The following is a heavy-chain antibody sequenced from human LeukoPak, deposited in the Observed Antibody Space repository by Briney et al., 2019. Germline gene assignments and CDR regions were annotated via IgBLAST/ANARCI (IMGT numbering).Heavy chain of an antibody. CDR3: ARAPCSSTSCFELDY. J-gene: IGHJ4*02. Sequence: SETLSLTCTVSGGSISSYYWSWIRQPPGKGLEWIGYIYYSGSTNYNPSLKSRVTISLDTSKNQFSLKLSSVTAADTAVYYCARAPCSSTSCFELDYWGQGTLVTVSS. CDR2: IYYSGST. D-gene: IGHD2-2*01. CDR1: GGSISSYY. V-gene: IGHV4-59*12.